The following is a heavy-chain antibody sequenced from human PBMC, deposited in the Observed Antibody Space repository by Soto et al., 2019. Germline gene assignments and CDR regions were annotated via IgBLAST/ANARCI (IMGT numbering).Heavy chain of an antibody. D-gene: IGHD6-13*01. CDR1: IGSVSNGGYT. CDR3: ARLSAASTRIQF. V-gene: IGHV4-61*08. Sequence: SETLSLTCNVSIGSVSNGGYTWTWIRQPPGKGLEWIGYVYSSGSSKHNPSLKSRVTMSIDTSKNQFSLKLRSVTTVDTAVYYCARLSAASTRIQFWGQGTLVTVSS. J-gene: IGHJ1*01. CDR2: VYSSGSS.